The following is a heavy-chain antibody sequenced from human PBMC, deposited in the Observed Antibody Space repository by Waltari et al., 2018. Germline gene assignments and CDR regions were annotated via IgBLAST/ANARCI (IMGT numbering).Heavy chain of an antibody. CDR2: ISSSSRYI. J-gene: IGHJ6*02. CDR1: GFTFSSYS. V-gene: IGHV3-21*01. CDR3: ARGEYCGGDCYSLPYYYGMDV. D-gene: IGHD2-21*01. Sequence: EVQLVESGGGLVKPGGSLRLSCAASGFTFSSYSMNWVRQAPGKGLEWVSSISSSSRYIYYADSVKGRFTISRDNAKNSLYLQMNSLRAEDTAVYYCARGEYCGGDCYSLPYYYGMDVWGQGTTVTVSS.